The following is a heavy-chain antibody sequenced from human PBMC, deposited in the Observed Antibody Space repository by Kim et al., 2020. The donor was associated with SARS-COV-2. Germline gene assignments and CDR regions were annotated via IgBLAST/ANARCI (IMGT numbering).Heavy chain of an antibody. D-gene: IGHD3-22*01. CDR3: ANKPYYYDSSGFDI. V-gene: IGHV1-69*02. J-gene: IGHJ3*02. Sequence: AQKFQGRVTITADKSTSTAYMELSSLRSEDTAVYYCANKPYYYDSSGFDIWGQGTMVTVSS.